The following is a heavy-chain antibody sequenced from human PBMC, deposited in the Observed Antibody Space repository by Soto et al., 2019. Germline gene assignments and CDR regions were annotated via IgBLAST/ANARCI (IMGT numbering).Heavy chain of an antibody. J-gene: IGHJ4*02. CDR3: ARGKYYGDCDY. CDR2: IYYSGSA. D-gene: IGHD4-17*01. V-gene: IGHV4-59*01. Sequence: WTWIRQPPGKGLEWIGYIYYSGSASYNPSLESRVSMSVDTSKNQFSLKLRSVTAADTAVYWCARGKYYGDCDYWGQGTLVTVSS.